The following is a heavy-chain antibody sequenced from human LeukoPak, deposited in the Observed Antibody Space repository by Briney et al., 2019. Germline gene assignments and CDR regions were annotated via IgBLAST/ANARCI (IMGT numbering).Heavy chain of an antibody. D-gene: IGHD2-15*01. CDR2: IKQDGSEK. J-gene: IGHJ4*02. CDR1: GFTFSSYW. V-gene: IGHV3-7*01. CDR3: ERDPTVRYCSGGTCYEDY. Sequence: GGSLRLSCAASGFTFSSYWMSWVRQAPGKGLEWVANIKQDGSEKYYVDSVKGRFTISRDNAKNSLYLQMNSLRAEDTAVYYCERDPTVRYCSGGTCYEDYWGQGTLVTVSS.